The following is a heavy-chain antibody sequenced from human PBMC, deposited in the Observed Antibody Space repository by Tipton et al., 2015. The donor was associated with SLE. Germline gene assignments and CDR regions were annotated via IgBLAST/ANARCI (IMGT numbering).Heavy chain of an antibody. Sequence: TLSLTCTVSGGPLSSSSKYWAWIRQPPGKGLAWIGSIYYTGTTTYYNSFLKSRVTMSVDTSKNQFSLRLTSVIAADTAVYYCARLHGYSYGLNWFDPWGQGTLISVSS. CDR3: ARLHGYSYGLNWFDP. CDR1: GGPLSSSSKY. D-gene: IGHD5-18*01. V-gene: IGHV4-39*07. CDR2: IYYTGTTT. J-gene: IGHJ5*02.